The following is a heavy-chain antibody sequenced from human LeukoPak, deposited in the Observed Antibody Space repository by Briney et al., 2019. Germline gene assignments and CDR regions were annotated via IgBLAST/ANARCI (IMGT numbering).Heavy chain of an antibody. Sequence: GSLRLXXAASGFXXSSYGMHXVRQAPGKGLEWVAVIWYDGSNKYYADSVKGRFTISRDNSKNTLYLQMNSLRAEDTAVYYCARDSTSVGATDLDYWGQGTLVTVSS. CDR3: ARDSTSVGATDLDY. CDR1: GFXXSSYG. J-gene: IGHJ4*02. CDR2: IWYDGSNK. D-gene: IGHD1-26*01. V-gene: IGHV3-33*01.